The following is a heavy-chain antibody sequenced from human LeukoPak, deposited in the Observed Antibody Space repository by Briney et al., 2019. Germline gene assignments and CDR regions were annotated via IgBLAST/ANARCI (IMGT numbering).Heavy chain of an antibody. J-gene: IGHJ4*02. V-gene: IGHV1-46*01. CDR3: ARHQGAGEYPFGY. CDR1: GYTFTSYY. CDR2: INPGDGST. D-gene: IGHD3-16*01. Sequence: ASVKVSCTASGYTFTSYYMHWVRQAPGQGSEWLGIINPGDGSTTYAQKFQGRVTITRDTSTSTVYMELSSLRSEDTALYYCARHQGAGEYPFGYWGQGTLVTVSS.